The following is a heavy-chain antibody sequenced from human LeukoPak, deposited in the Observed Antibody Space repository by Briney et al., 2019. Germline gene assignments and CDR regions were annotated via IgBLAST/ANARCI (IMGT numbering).Heavy chain of an antibody. D-gene: IGHD1-26*01. J-gene: IGHJ4*02. Sequence: GGSLRLSCAVSGFTFNKYAIHWVRQAPGKGLEWVAFISYDGFTKYYADSVKGRFTISRDNSQNTLDLQMNSLRAGDTAVYYCARDLSERYSTDYWGQGTLVTVSS. CDR1: GFTFNKYA. CDR2: ISYDGFTK. V-gene: IGHV3-30-3*01. CDR3: ARDLSERYSTDY.